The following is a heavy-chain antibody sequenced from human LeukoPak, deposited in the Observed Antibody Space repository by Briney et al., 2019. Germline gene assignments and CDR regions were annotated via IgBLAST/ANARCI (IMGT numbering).Heavy chain of an antibody. CDR2: IISNVGST. V-gene: IGHV3-64*05. CDR3: LTSDYADQTLYY. D-gene: IGHD4-17*01. Sequence: RGSLRDSPVDPRVTFSVYATQSGRQTPRKGLEYVSAIISNVGSTYYADSVKGRFTISRDNAKNMLYFQMNSLSVDYTAVYYCLTSDYADQTLYYWGQGTLVTVSS. J-gene: IGHJ4*02. CDR1: VTFSVYA.